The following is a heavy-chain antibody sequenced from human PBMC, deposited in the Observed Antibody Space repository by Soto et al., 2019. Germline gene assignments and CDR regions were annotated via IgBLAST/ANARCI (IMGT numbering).Heavy chain of an antibody. CDR2: IYWDDDM. Sequence: QITLKESGPTLVKPTQTLTLTGTFSGFSFTTTGGGVGWIRQPPGTALECLALIYWDDDMRYSPSLKSRLTITRDTSKNQVALTMTTMDPVDTATYYCAHRQAQGLGVASTFDSWGQGILVTVSS. CDR3: AHRQAQGLGVASTFDS. CDR1: GFSFTTTGGG. D-gene: IGHD6-19*01. J-gene: IGHJ4*02. V-gene: IGHV2-5*02.